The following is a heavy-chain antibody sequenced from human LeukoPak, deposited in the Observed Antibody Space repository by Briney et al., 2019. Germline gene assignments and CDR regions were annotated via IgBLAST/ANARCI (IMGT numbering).Heavy chain of an antibody. J-gene: IGHJ3*02. CDR2: LNWNGGST. V-gene: IGHV3-20*04. Sequence: PGGSLRLSCAASGFTFDDYGMSWVRQAPGKGLEWVSGLNWNGGSTGYADSVRGRFTISRDNAKNSLYLQMNSLGAEDTALYYCARDGPPCYDSTRYAFDIWGEATMVTVSS. D-gene: IGHD2-2*01. CDR3: ARDGPPCYDSTRYAFDI. CDR1: GFTFDDYG.